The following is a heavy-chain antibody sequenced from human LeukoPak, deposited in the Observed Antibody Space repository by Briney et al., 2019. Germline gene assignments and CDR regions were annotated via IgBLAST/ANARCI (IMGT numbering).Heavy chain of an antibody. J-gene: IGHJ4*02. D-gene: IGHD3-10*01. V-gene: IGHV1-2*04. CDR3: ARAPSGTMVRSFDH. Sequence: ASVKVSCKASGYSFTGYYIHWVRQAPGQGLEWMGWINPNSGGTNYAQKFQGWVTMTRDTSISTAYMELSRLRSDDTAVYYCARAPSGTMVRSFDHWGQGTLVTVSS. CDR2: INPNSGGT. CDR1: GYSFTGYY.